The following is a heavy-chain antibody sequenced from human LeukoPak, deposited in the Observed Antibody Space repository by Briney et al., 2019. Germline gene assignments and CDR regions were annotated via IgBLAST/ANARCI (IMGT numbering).Heavy chain of an antibody. J-gene: IGHJ4*02. CDR2: ISGSGGST. CDR3: AKGRLHMITVNY. CDR1: GFTFSSIA. Sequence: GGSLRLSCAASGFTFSSIAMSWVRQAPGKGLEWVSAISGSGGSTYYADSVKGRFTISRDNSKNTLYLQMNSLRAEDTAVYYCAKGRLHMITVNYWGQGTLVTVSS. D-gene: IGHD3-16*01. V-gene: IGHV3-23*01.